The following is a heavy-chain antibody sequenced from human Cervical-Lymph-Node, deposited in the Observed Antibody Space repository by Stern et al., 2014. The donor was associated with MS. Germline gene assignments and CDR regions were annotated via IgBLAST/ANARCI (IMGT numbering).Heavy chain of an antibody. J-gene: IGHJ4*02. D-gene: IGHD4-17*01. V-gene: IGHV3-7*01. CDR2: INKDGSEK. CDR1: GFAFSNYW. CDR3: ARKTTAKN. Sequence: MQLVQSGGGLVQPGGSLRLSCAGSGFAFSNYWMTWVRQAPGKGLEWVASINKDGSEKYSVDSLKGRFTISRDNAKNSLYLQMTSLRTDDTAVYYCARKTTAKNWGQGTLVTVSS.